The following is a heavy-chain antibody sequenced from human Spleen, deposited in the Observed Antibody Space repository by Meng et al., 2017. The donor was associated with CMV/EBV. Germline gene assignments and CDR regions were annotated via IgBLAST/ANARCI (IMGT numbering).Heavy chain of an antibody. CDR3: ARVRCSTTSCYPNWFDP. J-gene: IGHJ5*02. CDR2: ISWSGSGT. V-gene: IGHV3-23*01. Sequence: FTLSSYAMSWILQAREKGLEGVSTISWSGSGTSYADSVKRRFTISRESSKNTLYLQMNSLRAEDTAVYYCARVRCSTTSCYPNWFDPWGQGTLVTVSS. D-gene: IGHD2-2*01. CDR1: FTLSSYA.